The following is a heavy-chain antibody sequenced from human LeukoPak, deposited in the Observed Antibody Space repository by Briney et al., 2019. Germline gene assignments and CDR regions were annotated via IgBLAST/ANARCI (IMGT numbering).Heavy chain of an antibody. D-gene: IGHD6-13*01. CDR1: GFTFSSYG. J-gene: IGHJ4*02. CDR3: AKDGLDGSSWYFLDS. V-gene: IGHV3-30*18. Sequence: GRSLRLSCAASGFTFSSYGMDWVRQAPGKGREWVSAISYDGSIQFYADPVKGRFTISRDTSKNTLYLQMNSLRAEDTAVYYCAKDGLDGSSWYFLDSWGLGTLVTVSS. CDR2: ISYDGSIQ.